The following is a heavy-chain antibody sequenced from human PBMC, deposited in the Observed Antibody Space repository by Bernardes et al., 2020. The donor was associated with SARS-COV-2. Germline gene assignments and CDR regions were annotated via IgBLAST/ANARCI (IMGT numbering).Heavy chain of an antibody. Sequence: SETLYLTCTVSGGSISSYYWSWIRQPPGKGLEWIGYIYYSGSTNYNPSLKSRVTISVDTSKNQFSLKLSSVTAADTAVYYCARRGYSSSWYFDYWGQGTLVTVSS. D-gene: IGHD6-13*01. J-gene: IGHJ4*02. CDR1: GGSISSYY. V-gene: IGHV4-59*08. CDR2: IYYSGST. CDR3: ARRGYSSSWYFDY.